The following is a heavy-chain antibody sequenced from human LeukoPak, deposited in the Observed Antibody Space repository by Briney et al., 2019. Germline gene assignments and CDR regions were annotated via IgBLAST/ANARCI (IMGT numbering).Heavy chain of an antibody. J-gene: IGHJ3*02. CDR2: ISAYNGNT. CDR3: ARALGRYCSGGSCVTAFDI. V-gene: IGHV1-18*01. Sequence: ASVKVSCKASGYTFTSYGISWVRQAPGQGLEWMGWISAYNGNTNYAQKLQGRVTMTTDTSTSTAYMELRSLRSDDTAVCYCARALGRYCSGGSCVTAFDIWGQGTMVTVSS. D-gene: IGHD2-15*01. CDR1: GYTFTSYG.